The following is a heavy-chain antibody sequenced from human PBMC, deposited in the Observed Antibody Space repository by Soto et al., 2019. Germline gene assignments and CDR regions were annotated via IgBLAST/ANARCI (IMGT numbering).Heavy chain of an antibody. Sequence: GGSLRLSCEASGFAFDVHSMNWVRQAPGKGLEWVSYISSSSSTIYYADSVKGRFTISRDNAKNSLYLQMNSLRDEDTAVYYCARDQFGPRYFDLWGRGTLVTVSS. CDR1: GFAFDVHS. D-gene: IGHD3-16*01. CDR3: ARDQFGPRYFDL. V-gene: IGHV3-48*02. J-gene: IGHJ2*01. CDR2: ISSSSSTI.